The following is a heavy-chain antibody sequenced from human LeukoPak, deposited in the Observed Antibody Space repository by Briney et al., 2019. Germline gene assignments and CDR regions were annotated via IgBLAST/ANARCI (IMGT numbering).Heavy chain of an antibody. V-gene: IGHV4-34*01. CDR1: GGSFSGYY. J-gene: IGHJ4*02. CDR3: ARGLRRYCSSTSCSISSVSLTAY. D-gene: IGHD2-2*01. Sequence: SETLSLTCAVYGGSFSGYYWSWIRQPPGKGLEWIGEINHSGSTNYNPSLKSRVTISVDTSKNQFSLKLSSVTAADTAVYYCARGLRRYCSSTSCSISSVSLTAYWGRGTLVTVSS. CDR2: INHSGST.